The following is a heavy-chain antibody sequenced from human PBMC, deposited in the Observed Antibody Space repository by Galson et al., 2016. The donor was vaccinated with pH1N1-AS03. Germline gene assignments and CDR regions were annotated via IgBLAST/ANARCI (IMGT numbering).Heavy chain of an antibody. CDR2: INPNSGGA. D-gene: IGHD2-21*02. J-gene: IGHJ3*02. V-gene: IGHV1-2*06. Sequence: SVKVSCKASGYTFIGYYMHWVRQAPGQGLEWLGRINPNSGGANDVQKFQDRVTMTRDTSISTAYMELSGLTADDTAVYYCATAVVTAMGRAFDIWGQGTMVTVSS. CDR3: ATAVVTAMGRAFDI. CDR1: GYTFIGYY.